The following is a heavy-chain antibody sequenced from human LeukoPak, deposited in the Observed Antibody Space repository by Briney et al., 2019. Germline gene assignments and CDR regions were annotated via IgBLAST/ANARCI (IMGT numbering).Heavy chain of an antibody. CDR1: GYTLTELS. CDR2: FDPEDGET. D-gene: IGHD3-9*01. Sequence: ASVKVSCKVSGYTLTELSMHWVRQAPGKGLEWMGGFDPEDGETIYARKFQGRVTMTEDTSTDTAYMELSSLRSEDTAVYYCATTNVDFDWLPPGAFDIWGQGTMVTVSS. CDR3: ATTNVDFDWLPPGAFDI. V-gene: IGHV1-24*01. J-gene: IGHJ3*02.